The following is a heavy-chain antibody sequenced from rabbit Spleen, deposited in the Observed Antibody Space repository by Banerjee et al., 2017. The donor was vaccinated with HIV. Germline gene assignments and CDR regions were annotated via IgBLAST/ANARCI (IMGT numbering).Heavy chain of an antibody. J-gene: IGHJ4*01. D-gene: IGHD1-1*01. CDR3: AREDVGGWNFSL. CDR1: GFTISGYW. Sequence: QLVESRGGLVQPGESLTLSCKAFGFTISGYWMNWVRQAPGKGLEWIGIIYPITETTYYASWVNGRFTISSDNAQNTVVLQMNSLTAADTATYFCAREDVGGWNFSLWGPGTLVTVS. CDR2: IYPITETT. V-gene: IGHV1S7*01.